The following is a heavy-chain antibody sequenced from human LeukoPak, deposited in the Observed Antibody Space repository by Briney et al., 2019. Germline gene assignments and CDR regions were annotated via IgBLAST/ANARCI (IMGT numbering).Heavy chain of an antibody. D-gene: IGHD6-19*01. V-gene: IGHV4-39*01. Sequence: SETLSLTCTVSGGSISSSSYYWGWIRQPPGTGLEWIGSIYYSGSTYYNPSLKSRVTISVDTSKNQFSLKLSSVTAADTAVYYCARHPSLWLAIIDYGGQGTLVTVSS. CDR3: ARHPSLWLAIIDY. CDR1: GGSISSSSYY. CDR2: IYYSGST. J-gene: IGHJ4*02.